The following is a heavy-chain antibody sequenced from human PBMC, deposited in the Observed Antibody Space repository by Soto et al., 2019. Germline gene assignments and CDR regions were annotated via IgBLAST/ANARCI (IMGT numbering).Heavy chain of an antibody. V-gene: IGHV1-18*01. CDR2: VNGDSGNT. Sequence: QVHLVQSGGEVKKPGASVQISCQTSGYTFSNYGITWERQAPGQGLEWVGWVNGDSGNTNYAQNMEGRVTMTTDASTATADMELRNLRSDDTATYYCARGTGLNDGSDLWGQGTVVSVSS. CDR1: GYTFSNYG. CDR3: ARGTGLNDGSDL. J-gene: IGHJ3*01.